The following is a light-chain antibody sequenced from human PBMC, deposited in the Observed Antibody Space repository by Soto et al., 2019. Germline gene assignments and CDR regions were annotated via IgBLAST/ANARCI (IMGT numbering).Light chain of an antibody. V-gene: IGKV1-39*01. Sequence: DIQITQSPSSLSASVGDRVTITCRASQSISSYLNWYQQKPGKAPKLLIYAASSLQSGVPSRFSGSGSGTDFTLTISSLQPEDFATYYCQQSYSTPYTFGQGTKLEIK. J-gene: IGKJ2*01. CDR2: AAS. CDR1: QSISSY. CDR3: QQSYSTPYT.